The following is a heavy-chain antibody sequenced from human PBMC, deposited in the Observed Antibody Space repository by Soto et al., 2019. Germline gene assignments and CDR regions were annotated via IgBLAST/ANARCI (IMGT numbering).Heavy chain of an antibody. CDR3: ARDRSPLYCSGGSCYAEYFQH. D-gene: IGHD2-15*01. Sequence: GGSLRLSCAASGFTFSSYSMNWVRQAPGKGLEWVSSISSSSSYIYYADSVKGRFTISRDNAKNSLYLQMNSLRAEDTAVYYCARDRSPLYCSGGSCYAEYFQHWGQGTLVTVSS. CDR2: ISSSSSYI. CDR1: GFTFSSYS. V-gene: IGHV3-21*01. J-gene: IGHJ1*01.